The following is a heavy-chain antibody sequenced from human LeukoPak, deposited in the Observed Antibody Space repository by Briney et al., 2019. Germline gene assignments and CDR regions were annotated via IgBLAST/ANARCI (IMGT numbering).Heavy chain of an antibody. J-gene: IGHJ4*02. D-gene: IGHD6-13*01. CDR2: ISSSSSYI. CDR3: ARTQNIAAAGPWDY. CDR1: GFTFSSYS. V-gene: IGHV3-21*01. Sequence: PGGSLRLSCAASGFTFSSYSTNWVRQAPGKGLEWVSSISSSSSYIYYADSVKGRFTISRDNAKNSLYLQMNSLRAEDTAVYYCARTQNIAAAGPWDYWGQGTLVTVSS.